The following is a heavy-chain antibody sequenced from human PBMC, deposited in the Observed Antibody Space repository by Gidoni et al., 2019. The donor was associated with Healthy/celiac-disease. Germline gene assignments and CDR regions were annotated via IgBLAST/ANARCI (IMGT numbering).Heavy chain of an antibody. CDR2: IYWDDDK. CDR3: AHRLGGLYTERGSRGAAFDY. Sequence: QITLKESGPTLVKPTQTLPLTCTSSGFSLSTRVVGVCWISQPPGKALAWLALIYWDDDKRYIPSLKSRLTITKDTSKNQVVLTMTNMDPVDTATYYCAHRLGGLYTERGSRGAAFDYWGQGTLVTVSS. J-gene: IGHJ4*02. D-gene: IGHD2-2*02. CDR1: GFSLSTRVVG. V-gene: IGHV2-5*02.